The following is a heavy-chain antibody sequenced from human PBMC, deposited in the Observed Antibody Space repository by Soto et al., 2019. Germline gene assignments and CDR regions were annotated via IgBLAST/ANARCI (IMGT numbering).Heavy chain of an antibody. Sequence: EVQLVESGGGLVQPGRSLRLSCAASGFTFDDYAMHWVRQAPGKGLEWVSGISWNSGSIGYADSVKGRFTISRDNAKNSLYLQMNSLRAEDTALDYCAKDRNNPYHPGGAFDIWGQGTMVTVSS. D-gene: IGHD3-16*01. CDR2: ISWNSGSI. V-gene: IGHV3-9*01. CDR1: GFTFDDYA. J-gene: IGHJ3*02. CDR3: AKDRNNPYHPGGAFDI.